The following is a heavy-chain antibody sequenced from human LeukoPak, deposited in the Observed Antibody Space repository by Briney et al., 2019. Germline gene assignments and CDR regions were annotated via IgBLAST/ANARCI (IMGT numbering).Heavy chain of an antibody. J-gene: IGHJ3*02. CDR2: ISSSSSYI. D-gene: IGHD5-12*01. CDR1: GFTFSSYS. CDR3: ARGTYRYSGYDDAFDI. V-gene: IGHV3-21*01. Sequence: GGSLRLSCAASGFTFSSYSMNWVRQAPGKGLEWVSSISSSSSYIYYADSVKGRFTISRDNAKNSLYLQMNSLRAEDTAVCYCARGTYRYSGYDDAFDIWGQGTMVTVSS.